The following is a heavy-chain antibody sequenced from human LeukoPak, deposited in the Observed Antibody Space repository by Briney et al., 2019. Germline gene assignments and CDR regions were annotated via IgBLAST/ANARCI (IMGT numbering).Heavy chain of an antibody. J-gene: IGHJ4*02. D-gene: IGHD3-22*01. Sequence: PGGSLRLSCAASGFIFSSYGMHWVRQAPGKGLQWVVFIRYDGTNKYYADSVKGRFTVSRDNSKNTLYLQMNSLRPEDTAVYYCAKDYGYYDTSGYYYGDYWGQGTLVTVSS. CDR2: IRYDGTNK. CDR3: AKDYGYYDTSGYYYGDY. CDR1: GFIFSSYG. V-gene: IGHV3-30*02.